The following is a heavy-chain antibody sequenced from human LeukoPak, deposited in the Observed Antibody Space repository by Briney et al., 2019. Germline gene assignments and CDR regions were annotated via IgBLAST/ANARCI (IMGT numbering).Heavy chain of an antibody. CDR1: GFTFSSYG. V-gene: IGHV3-23*01. D-gene: IGHD3-9*01. Sequence: GGSLRLSCAASGFTFSSYGMSWVRQAPGKGLEWVSAISGSGGSTYYADSVKGRFTISRDNSKNTLYLQMNSLRAEDTAVYYCAKDRGLRYFDWSGDDAFDIWGQGTMVTVSS. CDR2: ISGSGGST. CDR3: AKDRGLRYFDWSGDDAFDI. J-gene: IGHJ3*02.